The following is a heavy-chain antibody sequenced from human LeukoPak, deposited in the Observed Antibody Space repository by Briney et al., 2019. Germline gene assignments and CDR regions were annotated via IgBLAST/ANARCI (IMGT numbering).Heavy chain of an antibody. V-gene: IGHV3-30*02. D-gene: IGHD2-2*01. J-gene: IGHJ4*02. CDR3: AKVVLPYCTSTSCHFDY. Sequence: PGGSLRLSCAASGFSFSSYGMHWVRQAPGKGLEWVAFIQYDGTKKYYADSVRGRFTVSRDTSKNTLYLQMNSLTAEDAAVYYCAKVVLPYCTSTSCHFDYWGQGTLVTVSS. CDR1: GFSFSSYG. CDR2: IQYDGTKK.